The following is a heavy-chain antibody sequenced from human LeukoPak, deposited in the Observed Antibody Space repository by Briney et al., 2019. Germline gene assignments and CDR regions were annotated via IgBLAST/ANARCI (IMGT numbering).Heavy chain of an antibody. V-gene: IGHV4-61*02. CDR3: AREDNWNYFDY. CDR1: GGSISSGSYY. D-gene: IGHD1-20*01. J-gene: IGHJ4*02. Sequence: KTSQTLSITCTVSGGSISSGSYYWIWIRQPAGKGLEWIGRIYTSGSTNYNPSLKSRVTISVDTSKNQFSLKLSSVTAADTAVYYCAREDNWNYFDYWGQGTLVTVSS. CDR2: IYTSGST.